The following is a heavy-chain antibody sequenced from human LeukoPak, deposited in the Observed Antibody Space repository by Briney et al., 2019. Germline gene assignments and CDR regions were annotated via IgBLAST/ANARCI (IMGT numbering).Heavy chain of an antibody. CDR1: GGSISSYY. J-gene: IGHJ4*02. V-gene: IGHV4-59*01. Sequence: SETLSLTCAVSGGSISSYYWSWIRQPPGKGLEWIGYIYYSGSTNYNPSLKSRVTISVDTSKNQFSLKLSSVTAADTAVYYCARGVGATDYWGQGTLVTVSS. D-gene: IGHD1-26*01. CDR3: ARGVGATDY. CDR2: IYYSGST.